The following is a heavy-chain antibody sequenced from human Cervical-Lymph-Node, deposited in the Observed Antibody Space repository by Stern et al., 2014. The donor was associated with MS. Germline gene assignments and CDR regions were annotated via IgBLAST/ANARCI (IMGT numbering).Heavy chain of an antibody. J-gene: IGHJ5*02. V-gene: IGHV1-69*01. Sequence: VQLMQSEAEVTKPWSSVKVSCHASGGTLSQFPSRRMLQTPGHGLEWMGWIFPVFGTQTYTQEFRGRVTITADVSTSTVYMELSSLRSDDTAVYYCALSSETSDRWYSLGYDLWGQGTLVTVSS. CDR2: IFPVFGTQ. CDR3: ALSSETSDRWYSLGYDL. CDR1: GGTLSQFP. D-gene: IGHD6-13*01.